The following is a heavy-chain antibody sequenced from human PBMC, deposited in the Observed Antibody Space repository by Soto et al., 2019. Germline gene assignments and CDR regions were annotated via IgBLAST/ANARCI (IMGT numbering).Heavy chain of an antibody. Sequence: ASVKVSCKASGYPFTGYYMHWVRQAPGQGLEWMGWINPNRGCTHYAQEFQGWVTMTRDTSISTAYMELSRLRSDDTAVYYCARGRVLRFLEWLPPEYFQHWGQGTLVTVSS. CDR3: ARGRVLRFLEWLPPEYFQH. CDR1: GYPFTGYY. V-gene: IGHV1-2*04. CDR2: INPNRGCT. D-gene: IGHD3-3*01. J-gene: IGHJ1*01.